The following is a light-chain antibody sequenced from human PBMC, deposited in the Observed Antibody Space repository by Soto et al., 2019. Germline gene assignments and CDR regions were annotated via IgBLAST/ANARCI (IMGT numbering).Light chain of an antibody. CDR2: GNS. CDR3: KSYDSSLSGSEV. Sequence: QSVLTQPPSVSGAPGQRVTISCTGSSSNIGAGYDVHWYQQLPGTAPKLLIYGNSNRPSGVPDRFSGSKSGTSASLAITGLQAEDEAHYYCKSYDSSLSGSEVFGTGTKVTVL. J-gene: IGLJ1*01. CDR1: SSNIGAGYD. V-gene: IGLV1-40*01.